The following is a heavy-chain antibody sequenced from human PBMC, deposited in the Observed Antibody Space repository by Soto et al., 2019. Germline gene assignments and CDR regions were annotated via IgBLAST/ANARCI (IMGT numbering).Heavy chain of an antibody. CDR2: INHSGST. J-gene: IGHJ3*02. CDR3: AREEQQLRAFDI. CDR1: SESFCVYY. V-gene: IGHV4-34*01. Sequence: SWSLSLTCAVYSESFCVYYWGGILQPPGKGLEWIGEINHSGSTNYNPSLKSRVTISVDTSKNQFSLKLSSVTAADTAVYYCAREEQQLRAFDIWGQGTMVTVSS. D-gene: IGHD6-13*01.